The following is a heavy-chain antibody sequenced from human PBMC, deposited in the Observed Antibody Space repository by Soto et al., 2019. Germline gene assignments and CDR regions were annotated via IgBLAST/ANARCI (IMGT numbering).Heavy chain of an antibody. V-gene: IGHV3-33*06. CDR1: GFTFSSYG. CDR2: IWYDGSNK. D-gene: IGHD2-15*01. Sequence: GGSLRLSCAASGFTFSSYGMHWVRQAPGKGLEWVAVIWYDGSNKYYADSVKGRFTISRDNSKNTLYLQMNSLRAEDTAVYYCAKDIRDIVVVAAAMWGQGTLVTVSS. J-gene: IGHJ4*02. CDR3: AKDIRDIVVVAAAM.